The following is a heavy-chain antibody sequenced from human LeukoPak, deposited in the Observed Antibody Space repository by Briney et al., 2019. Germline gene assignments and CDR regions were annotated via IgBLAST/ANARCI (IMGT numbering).Heavy chain of an antibody. CDR1: GYSLSSGYY. CDR2: IYHSGST. V-gene: IGHV4-38-2*01. D-gene: IGHD4-17*01. Sequence: SETLSLTCAVSGYSLSSGYYWGWIRQPPGKGLEWIGSIYHSGSTYYNPSLKSRVTISVDTSKNQFSLKLSSVTAADTAVYYCARIPSYGDPIDYWGQGTLVTVSS. J-gene: IGHJ4*02. CDR3: ARIPSYGDPIDY.